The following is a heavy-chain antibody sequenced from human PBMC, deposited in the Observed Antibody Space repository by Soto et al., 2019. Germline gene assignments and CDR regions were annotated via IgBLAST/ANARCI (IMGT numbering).Heavy chain of an antibody. Sequence: GGSLRLSCSASGFTFSSYAMHWVRQAPGKGLEYVSAISSNGGSTYYADSVKGRFTISRDNSKNTLYLQMSSLRAEDTAVYYCVNGYCSSTSCYDYYYYGMDVWGQGTTVTVSS. CDR3: VNGYCSSTSCYDYYYYGMDV. D-gene: IGHD2-2*03. J-gene: IGHJ6*02. CDR2: ISSNGGST. CDR1: GFTFSSYA. V-gene: IGHV3-64D*08.